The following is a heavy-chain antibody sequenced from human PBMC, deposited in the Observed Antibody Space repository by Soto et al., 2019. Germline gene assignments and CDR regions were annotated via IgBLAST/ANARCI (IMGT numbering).Heavy chain of an antibody. CDR2: IDPSDSYT. CDR1: GYSFTSYC. D-gene: IGHD6-13*01. J-gene: IGHJ5*02. Sequence: GESLKIYCKGSGYSFTSYCISWVRQMPGQGLEGMGRIDPSDSYTNYRPSFQGHVTTSADKSISTAYLQWSSLKASDTAVYYCASGRWAAAGPYNWVDPWGQGTLVTVSS. V-gene: IGHV5-10-1*01. CDR3: ASGRWAAAGPYNWVDP.